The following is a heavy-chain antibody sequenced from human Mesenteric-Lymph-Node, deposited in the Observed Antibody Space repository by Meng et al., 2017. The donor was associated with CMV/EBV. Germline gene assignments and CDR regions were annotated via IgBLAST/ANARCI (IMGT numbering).Heavy chain of an antibody. Sequence: GGSLRLSCTASAFTISKSWMNWVRQAPGKGLEWVSGINWNGGSTGYADSVKGRFTISRDNAKNSLYLQMNSLRAEDTALYHCARANSGSYYGEFDYWGQGTLVTVSS. J-gene: IGHJ4*02. CDR3: ARANSGSYYGEFDY. D-gene: IGHD1-26*01. CDR1: AFTISKSW. V-gene: IGHV3-20*01. CDR2: INWNGGST.